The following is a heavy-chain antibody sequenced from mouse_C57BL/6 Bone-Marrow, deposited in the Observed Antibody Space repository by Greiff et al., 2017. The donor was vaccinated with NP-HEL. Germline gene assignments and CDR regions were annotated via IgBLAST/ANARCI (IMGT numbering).Heavy chain of an antibody. Sequence: QVQLQQPGAELVRPGPSVKLSCKASGYTFTSYWMHWVKQRPGQGLEWIGVIDPSDSYTNYNQKFKGKATLTVDTSSSTAYMQLSSLTSEDSAVYYCARIGGLRSFFDYWGQGTTLTVSS. D-gene: IGHD2-4*01. J-gene: IGHJ2*01. CDR1: GYTFTSYW. V-gene: IGHV1-59*01. CDR2: IDPSDSYT. CDR3: ARIGGLRSFFDY.